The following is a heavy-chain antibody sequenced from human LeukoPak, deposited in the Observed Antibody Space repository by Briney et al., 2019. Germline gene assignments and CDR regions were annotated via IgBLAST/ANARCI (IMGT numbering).Heavy chain of an antibody. CDR3: ARELRGEYSGCDSDYYYYYGMDV. CDR1: GGSISSGDYY. D-gene: IGHD5-12*01. CDR2: IYYSGST. V-gene: IGHV4-30-4*01. Sequence: PSQTLSLTCTVSGGSISSGDYYWSWIRQPPGKGLEWIGYIYYSGSTYYNPSLKSRVTISVDTSKNQFSLKLSSVTAADTAVYYCARELRGEYSGCDSDYYYYYGMDVWGQGTTVTVSS. J-gene: IGHJ6*02.